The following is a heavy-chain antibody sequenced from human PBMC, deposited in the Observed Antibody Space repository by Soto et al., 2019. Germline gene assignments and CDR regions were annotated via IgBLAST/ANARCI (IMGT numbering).Heavy chain of an antibody. CDR2: IWNDGSNK. Sequence: VGSLRLSCAASGFTFRDHAMHWVRQAPGKGREWLAIIWNDGSNKFYAGSVQGRFTISRDNSKNTVYLQMNTLSAEDTAVYYCARALFPDVDIYAMDVWGQGTTVTVSS. V-gene: IGHV3-33*01. J-gene: IGHJ6*02. CDR1: GFTFRDHA. CDR3: ARALFPDVDIYAMDV. D-gene: IGHD5-12*01.